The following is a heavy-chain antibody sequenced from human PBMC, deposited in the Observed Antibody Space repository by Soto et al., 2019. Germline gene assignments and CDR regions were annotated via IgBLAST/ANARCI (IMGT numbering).Heavy chain of an antibody. V-gene: IGHV3-23*01. CDR2: ISGSGGST. CDR3: ARGMALRYDFWSDTEEVDY. J-gene: IGHJ4*02. D-gene: IGHD3-3*01. CDR1: GFTFSSYA. Sequence: PGGSLRLSCAASGFTFSSYAMSWVRQAPGKGLEWVSIISGSGGSTYYPDSVKGRFTISRDNSKNTLYLQMNSLRAEDTAVYYCARGMALRYDFWSDTEEVDYCGQRAVVTVSA.